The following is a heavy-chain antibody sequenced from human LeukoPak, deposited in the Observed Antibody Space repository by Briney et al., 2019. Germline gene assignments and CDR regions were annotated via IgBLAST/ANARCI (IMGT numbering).Heavy chain of an antibody. V-gene: IGHV3-11*01. CDR1: GFTFSDYY. J-gene: IGHJ1*01. D-gene: IGHD2-15*01. Sequence: GGSLRLSCAASGFTFSDYYMSWIRQAPGKGLEWVSYISSSGSTIYYADSVKGRFTISRDNAKNSLYLQMNSLRAEDTAVYYCARDLEVAATPAEYFQHWGQGTLVTVSS. CDR2: ISSSGSTI. CDR3: ARDLEVAATPAEYFQH.